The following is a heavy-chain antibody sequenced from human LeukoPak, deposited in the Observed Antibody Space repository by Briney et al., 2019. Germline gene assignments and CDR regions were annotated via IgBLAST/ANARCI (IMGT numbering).Heavy chain of an antibody. D-gene: IGHD3-22*01. CDR3: ARAQGRLYYYYYMDV. J-gene: IGHJ6*03. Sequence: GGSLRLSCAASGFSFSIYWMSWVRQAPGKGLEWVANIKEDESEKYYVDSMKGRLTISRDNAKNSPYLQMNSLRAEDTAVYYCARAQGRLYYYYYMDVWGKGTTVTVSS. CDR2: IKEDESEK. CDR1: GFSFSIYW. V-gene: IGHV3-7*01.